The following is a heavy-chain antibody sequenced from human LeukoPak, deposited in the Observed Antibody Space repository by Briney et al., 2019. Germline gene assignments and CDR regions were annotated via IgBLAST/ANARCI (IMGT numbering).Heavy chain of an antibody. V-gene: IGHV1-2*06. Sequence: VASVKVSCKASGYTLTDYYMHWVRQAPGQGLEWMGRINPNSGGTNYAQKFQGRVTMTRGTSISTAYMELSRLRSDDTAVYYCAREPRGNDYDFWSGPNIHHYYGMDVWGQGTTVTVSS. J-gene: IGHJ6*02. CDR1: GYTLTDYY. D-gene: IGHD3-3*01. CDR3: AREPRGNDYDFWSGPNIHHYYGMDV. CDR2: INPNSGGT.